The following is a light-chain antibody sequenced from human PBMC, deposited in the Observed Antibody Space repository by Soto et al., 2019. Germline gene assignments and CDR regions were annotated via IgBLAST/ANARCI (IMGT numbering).Light chain of an antibody. CDR3: CSNAVGSTYV. J-gene: IGLJ1*01. V-gene: IGLV2-23*01. Sequence: QSALTQPASVSGSPGQSITISCTGTSTYVGSHKLVSWYQQYPGNAPKLIIFEAYKRPSGVSNRFSGSKSGSTASLTISGLQAEDEADYYCCSNAVGSTYVFGTGTKVTVL. CDR1: STYVGSHKL. CDR2: EAY.